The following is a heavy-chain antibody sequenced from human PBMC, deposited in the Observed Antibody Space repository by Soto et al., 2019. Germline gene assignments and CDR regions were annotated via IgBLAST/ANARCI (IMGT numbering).Heavy chain of an antibody. V-gene: IGHV1-58*01. CDR1: GFTFTSSA. CDR3: AADLHGYYGMDV. J-gene: IGHJ6*02. Sequence: SVKVSCKASGFTFTSSAVQWVRQARGQRLEWIGLIVVGSGNTNYAQKFQERVTITRDMSTSTAYMELSRLRSEDTAVYYCAADLHGYYGMDVWGQGTTVTVSS. CDR2: IVVGSGNT.